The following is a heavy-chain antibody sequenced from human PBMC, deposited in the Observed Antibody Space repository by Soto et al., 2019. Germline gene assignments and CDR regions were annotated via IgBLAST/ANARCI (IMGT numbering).Heavy chain of an antibody. Sequence: EVQLVESGGVLVKPGGSLRLSCAASGFTFSSYSMNWVRQAPGKGLEWVSSITSSTSYIYYADSVKGRFTISRDNANNSLYLQMNRLRAEDTAVYYCARLNSYYYGMDVWGQGTTVTVSS. CDR1: GFTFSSYS. CDR3: ARLNSYYYGMDV. V-gene: IGHV3-21*01. J-gene: IGHJ6*02. CDR2: ITSSTSYI.